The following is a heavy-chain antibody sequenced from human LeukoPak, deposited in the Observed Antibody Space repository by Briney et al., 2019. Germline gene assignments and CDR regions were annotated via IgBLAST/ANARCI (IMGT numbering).Heavy chain of an antibody. CDR2: IIPIFGTA. J-gene: IGHJ5*02. V-gene: IGHV1-69*13. CDR1: GGTFSSYA. D-gene: IGHD3-3*01. CDR3: ARSVGDFWSGRLSWFDP. Sequence: SVKVSCKASGGTFSSYAIGWVRQAPGQGLEWMGGIIPIFGTANYAQKFQGRVTVTADESTSTAYMELSSLRSEDTAVYYCARSVGDFWSGRLSWFDPWGQGTLVTVSS.